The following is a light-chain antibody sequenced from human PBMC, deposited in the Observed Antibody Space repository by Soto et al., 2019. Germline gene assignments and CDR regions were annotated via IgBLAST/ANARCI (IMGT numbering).Light chain of an antibody. CDR1: SSNIGSNY. J-gene: IGLJ3*02. Sequence: QAVVTQPPSASGTPGQRVTISCSGSSSNIGSNYVYWYQQLPGTAPKLLIYRNNKRPSGVPDRFSGSKSGTSASLAISGLRSEDEADYYCAAWDDSLSAPWVFGGGTKVTVL. V-gene: IGLV1-47*01. CDR3: AAWDDSLSAPWV. CDR2: RNN.